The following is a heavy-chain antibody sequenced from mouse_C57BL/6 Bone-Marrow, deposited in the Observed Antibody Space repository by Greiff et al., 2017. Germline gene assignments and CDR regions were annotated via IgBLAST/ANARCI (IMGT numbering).Heavy chain of an antibody. V-gene: IGHV1-76*01. Sequence: QVQLQQSGAELVRPGASVKLSCKASGYTFTDYYINWVKQRPGQGLEWIARIYPGSGNTYYNEKFKGKATLTAEKSSSTAYMQLSSLTSEDSAVYVGARAPSGWLLHAMDYWGQGTSVTVSS. J-gene: IGHJ4*01. CDR3: ARAPSGWLLHAMDY. D-gene: IGHD2-3*01. CDR2: IYPGSGNT. CDR1: GYTFTDYY.